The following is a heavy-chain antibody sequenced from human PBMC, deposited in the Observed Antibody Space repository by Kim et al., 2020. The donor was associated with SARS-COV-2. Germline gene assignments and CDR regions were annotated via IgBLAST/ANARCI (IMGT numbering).Heavy chain of an antibody. J-gene: IGHJ4*02. CDR3: AKDDCGSIDY. D-gene: IGHD3-10*01. Sequence: RTRNYADSVKGRFTISRDNAENTVYLQMNSLRPEDTAVYYCAKDDCGSIDYWGQGILVTVSS. CDR2: RTR. V-gene: IGHV3-30-3*02.